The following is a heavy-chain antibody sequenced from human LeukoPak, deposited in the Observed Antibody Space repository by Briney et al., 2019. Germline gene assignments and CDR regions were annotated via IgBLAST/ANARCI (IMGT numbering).Heavy chain of an antibody. V-gene: IGHV3-30*12. CDR2: IQYDGSNK. J-gene: IGHJ4*02. D-gene: IGHD3-3*01. Sequence: PGGSLRLSCAASGLSFSSYGMHWVRQAPGKGLEWVAFIQYDGSNKFYADSVKGRFTISRDNAKNSLYLQMNSLRVEDTAVYYCARDANYDFWSGYYRRPGTFDYWGQGTLVTVSS. CDR1: GLSFSSYG. CDR3: ARDANYDFWSGYYRRPGTFDY.